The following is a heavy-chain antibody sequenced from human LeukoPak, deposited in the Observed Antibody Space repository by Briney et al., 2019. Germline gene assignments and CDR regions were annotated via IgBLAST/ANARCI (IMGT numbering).Heavy chain of an antibody. D-gene: IGHD5-12*01. CDR1: GFTFSSYE. V-gene: IGHV3-48*03. CDR2: ISSSGSTI. CDR3: ARASRGYSGSFDAFDI. Sequence: PGGSLRLSCAASGFTFSSYEMNWVRQAPGKGLEWVSYISSSGSTIYYADSVKGRFTISRDNSKNTLYLQMNSLRAEDTAVYYCARASRGYSGSFDAFDISGQGTMVTVSS. J-gene: IGHJ3*02.